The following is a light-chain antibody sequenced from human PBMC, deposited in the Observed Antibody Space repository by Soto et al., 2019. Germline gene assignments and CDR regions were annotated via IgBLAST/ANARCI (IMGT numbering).Light chain of an antibody. V-gene: IGLV1-40*01. CDR2: GNN. Sequence: QSVLTQPPSVSGAPGQRVTISCTGSSSNIGAGYDVHWYQQLPGTAPKLLIYGNNNRPSGVPDRFSGSKSGTSASLAITGLQAEDDADYYCQSYDSGLSARVFGGGTKATVL. CDR1: SSNIGAGYD. CDR3: QSYDSGLSARV. J-gene: IGLJ3*02.